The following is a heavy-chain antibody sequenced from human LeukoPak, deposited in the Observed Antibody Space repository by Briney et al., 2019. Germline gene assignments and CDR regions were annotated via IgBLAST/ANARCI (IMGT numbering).Heavy chain of an antibody. Sequence: PGGSLRLSCAASGFTFSSYSMNWVRQAPGKGLEWVSYISSSSSTIYYADSMKGRFTTSRDNAKNSLYLQMNSLRAEDTAVYYCARDPERYLVVPAAGDYWGQGTLVTVSS. V-gene: IGHV3-48*01. J-gene: IGHJ4*02. CDR2: ISSSSSTI. CDR3: ARDPERYLVVPAAGDY. D-gene: IGHD2-2*01. CDR1: GFTFSSYS.